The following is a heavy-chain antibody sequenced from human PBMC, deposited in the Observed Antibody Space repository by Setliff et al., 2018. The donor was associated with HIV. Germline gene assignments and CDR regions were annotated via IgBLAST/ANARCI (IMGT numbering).Heavy chain of an antibody. Sequence: SETLSLTCTVSGGSITGHYWSWIRHHPGKGLEWIGEIYHSGSTNYNPSLKSRVTISVDKSKNQFSLKLSSVTAADTAMYHCARSGGSGNYGGWFDPWGQGTRVTVSS. CDR2: IYHSGST. V-gene: IGHV4-34*01. CDR1: GGSITGHY. D-gene: IGHD3-10*01. J-gene: IGHJ5*02. CDR3: ARSGGSGNYGGWFDP.